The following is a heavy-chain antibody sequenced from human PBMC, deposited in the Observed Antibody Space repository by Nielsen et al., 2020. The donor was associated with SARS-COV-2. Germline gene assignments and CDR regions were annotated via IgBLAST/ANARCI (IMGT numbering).Heavy chain of an antibody. J-gene: IGHJ4*02. CDR3: ARGAVAGASSLDY. CDR1: GFSISNYA. Sequence: GGSLRLSYAASGFSISNYALHWVRQAPGKGLEWVAMISYEGSYKYYADSVKGRFAISRENSRNTVFLQMNSLTTDDTAVYYCARGAVAGASSLDYWGQGTLVTVSS. CDR2: ISYEGSYK. V-gene: IGHV3-30*09. D-gene: IGHD6-19*01.